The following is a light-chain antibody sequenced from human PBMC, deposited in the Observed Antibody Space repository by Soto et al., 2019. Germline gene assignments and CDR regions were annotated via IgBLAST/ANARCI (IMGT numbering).Light chain of an antibody. Sequence: QSVLTQPPSVSGTPGQRVNMSCSGSSSNIGSKSVSWYQHLPQTAPKLLIYSNNQRPSGVPGRFSGSKSGTSASLAISGLQSDDETQYYCAAWEDSLNVHVFGGGTKLTVL. J-gene: IGLJ2*01. CDR2: SNN. V-gene: IGLV1-44*01. CDR3: AAWEDSLNVHV. CDR1: SSNIGSKS.